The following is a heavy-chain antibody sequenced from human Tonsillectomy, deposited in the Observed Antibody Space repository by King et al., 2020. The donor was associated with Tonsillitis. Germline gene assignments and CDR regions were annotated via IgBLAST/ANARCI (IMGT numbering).Heavy chain of an antibody. CDR1: GGSFSGYY. D-gene: IGHD3-10*01. CDR2: INHSGST. CDR3: ARGRGIWFGERRGTEYFQH. V-gene: IGHV4-34*01. Sequence: VQLQQWGAGLLKPSETLSLTCAVYGGSFSGYYWSWIRQPPGKGLEWIGEINHSGSTNYNPSLKSRVTISVDTSKNQFSLKLSSVTAADTAVYYCARGRGIWFGERRGTEYFQHWGQGTLVTVSS. J-gene: IGHJ1*01.